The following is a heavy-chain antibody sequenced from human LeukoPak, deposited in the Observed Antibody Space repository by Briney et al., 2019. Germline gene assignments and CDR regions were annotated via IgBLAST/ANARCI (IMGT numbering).Heavy chain of an antibody. D-gene: IGHD5-12*01. CDR1: GGSFSSYY. CDR2: INHSGST. V-gene: IGHV4-34*01. Sequence: SETLSLTCAVYGGSFSSYYWSWIRQPPGKGLEWIGEINHSGSTNYNPSLKSRVTISVDTSKNQFSLKLSSVTAADTAVYYCARDAESWLRWFDPWGQGTLVTVSS. CDR3: ARDAESWLRWFDP. J-gene: IGHJ5*02.